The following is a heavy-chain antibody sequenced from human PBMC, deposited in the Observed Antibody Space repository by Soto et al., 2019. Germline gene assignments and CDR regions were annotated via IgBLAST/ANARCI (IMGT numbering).Heavy chain of an antibody. D-gene: IGHD6-13*01. V-gene: IGHV1-69*13. CDR2: IIPIFGTA. J-gene: IGHJ6*02. CDR1: GGTFSSYA. Sequence: SVKVSCKASGGTFSSYAISWVRQAPGQGLEWMGGIIPIFGTANYAQKFQGRVTITADESTSTAYMELSSLRSEDTAVYYCAGDQAGPPRIYYYGMDVWGQGTTVTVSS. CDR3: AGDQAGPPRIYYYGMDV.